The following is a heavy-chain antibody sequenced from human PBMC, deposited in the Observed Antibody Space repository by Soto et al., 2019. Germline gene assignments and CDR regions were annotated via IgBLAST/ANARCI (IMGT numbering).Heavy chain of an antibody. CDR2: ISYDGSSK. CDR1: GFTFSNYG. J-gene: IGHJ4*02. V-gene: IGHV3-30*18. CDR3: AKVPARYYFES. Sequence: LRLSCAASGFTFSNYGMYWVRQAPGKGLEWVAFISYDGSSKFYADPMKGRHTISRDNAENTLSLEMNSLRVEDTAVYYCAKVPARYYFESWGQGTLVTVSS.